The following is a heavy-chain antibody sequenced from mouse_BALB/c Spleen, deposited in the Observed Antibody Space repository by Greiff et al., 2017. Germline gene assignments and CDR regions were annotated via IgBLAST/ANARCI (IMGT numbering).Heavy chain of an antibody. Sequence: EVQRVESGGDLVKPGGSLKLSCAASGFTFSSYGMSWVRQTPDKRLEWVATISSGGSYTYYPDSVKGRFTISRDNAKNTLYLQMSSLKSEDTAMYYCARHGDGYFDYWGQGTTLTVSS. J-gene: IGHJ2*01. CDR2: ISSGGSYT. V-gene: IGHV5-6*01. CDR1: GFTFSSYG. D-gene: IGHD2-3*01. CDR3: ARHGDGYFDY.